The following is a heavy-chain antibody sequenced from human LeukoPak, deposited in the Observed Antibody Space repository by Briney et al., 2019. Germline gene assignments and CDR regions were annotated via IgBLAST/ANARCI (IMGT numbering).Heavy chain of an antibody. Sequence: ASVKVSCKASGYTFTGYYMHWVRQAPGQGLEWMGWINPNSGGTNYAQKFQGRVTMTRDTSISTAYMEPSRLRSDDTAVYYCAAFYCSSTSCYGYFDYWGQGTLVTVSS. CDR1: GYTFTGYY. J-gene: IGHJ4*02. CDR2: INPNSGGT. V-gene: IGHV1-2*02. CDR3: AAFYCSSTSCYGYFDY. D-gene: IGHD2-2*01.